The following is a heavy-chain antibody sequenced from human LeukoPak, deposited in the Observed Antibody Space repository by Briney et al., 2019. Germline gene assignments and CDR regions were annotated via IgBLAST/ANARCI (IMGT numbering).Heavy chain of an antibody. CDR1: GYTLTELS. V-gene: IGHV1-24*01. CDR2: FDPGDGET. J-gene: IGHJ5*02. D-gene: IGHD2-2*01. CDR3: APWLDCSSTSCYKNWFDP. Sequence: ASVKVSCKVSGYTLTELSMHWVRQAPGKGLEWMGGFDPGDGETIYAQKFQGRVTMTEDTSTDTAYMELSSLRSEDTAVYYCAPWLDCSSTSCYKNWFDPWGQGTLVTVSS.